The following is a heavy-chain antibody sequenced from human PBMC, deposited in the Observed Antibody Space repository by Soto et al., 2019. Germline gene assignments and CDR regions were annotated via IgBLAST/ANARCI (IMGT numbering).Heavy chain of an antibody. D-gene: IGHD3-9*01. Sequence: GASVKVSCKASGYTFTSYGISWVRQAPGQGLEWMGWISAYNGNTNYAQKLQGRVTMTTDTSTSTAYMELRSLRSDDTAVYYCARFRLHYDILTGYYGAPYYYYGMDVWGQGTTVTVSS. V-gene: IGHV1-18*01. CDR1: GYTFTSYG. CDR3: ARFRLHYDILTGYYGAPYYYYGMDV. J-gene: IGHJ6*02. CDR2: ISAYNGNT.